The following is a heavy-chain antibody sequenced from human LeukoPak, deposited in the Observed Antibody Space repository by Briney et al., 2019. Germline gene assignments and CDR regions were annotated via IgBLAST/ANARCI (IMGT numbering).Heavy chain of an antibody. J-gene: IGHJ4*02. CDR3: AKASPRDFWSGYYFDY. Sequence: GGSLRLSCAASGFTFSSYAMSWVRQAPGKGLEWVSSISGSGGSTYYADSVKGRFTISRDNSKNTLYLQMNSLRAEDTAVYYCAKASPRDFWSGYYFDYWGQGTLVTVSS. CDR2: ISGSGGST. D-gene: IGHD3-3*01. V-gene: IGHV3-23*01. CDR1: GFTFSSYA.